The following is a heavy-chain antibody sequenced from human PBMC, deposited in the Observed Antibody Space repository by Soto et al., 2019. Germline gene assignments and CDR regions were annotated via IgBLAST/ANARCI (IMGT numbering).Heavy chain of an antibody. D-gene: IGHD3-22*01. J-gene: IGHJ6*02. Sequence: PSEPLSLTYDVSGGSFSGYYWTWIRQPPGKGLEWIGEINHSGSTNYNPSLKSRVTISVDTSKNQFSLKLSSVTAADTAVYYCARAPRGNYDSSGYYYPQTGGPRQYGMDVWGQGTTVT. CDR1: GGSFSGYY. CDR3: ARAPRGNYDSSGYYYPQTGGPRQYGMDV. V-gene: IGHV4-34*01. CDR2: INHSGST.